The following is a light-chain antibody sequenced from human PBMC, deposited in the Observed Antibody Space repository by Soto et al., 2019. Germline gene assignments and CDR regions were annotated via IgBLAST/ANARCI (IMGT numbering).Light chain of an antibody. CDR3: SSYTSSSTYVV. CDR2: DVI. Sequence: QSALTQPASVSGSPGQSITISCTGTSSDVGGYNYVSWYQQHPGKAPKLMIYDVINRPSGVSNRFSGSKSGNSASLTIPGLQAEDEADYYCSSYTSSSTYVVFGGGTKLTVL. V-gene: IGLV2-14*03. CDR1: SSDVGGYNY. J-gene: IGLJ2*01.